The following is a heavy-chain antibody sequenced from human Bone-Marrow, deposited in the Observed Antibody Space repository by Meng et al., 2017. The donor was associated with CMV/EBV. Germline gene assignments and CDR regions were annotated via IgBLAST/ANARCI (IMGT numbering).Heavy chain of an antibody. J-gene: IGHJ4*02. CDR2: ISYDGSNK. CDR3: LSPSNDY. CDR1: GFTFSSYA. V-gene: IGHV3-30*04. Sequence: LSLTCAASGFTFSSYAMHWVRQAPGKGLEWVAVISYDGSNKYYADSVKGRFTISRDNSKNTLYLQMNSLRAEDTAVYYCLSPSNDYWGQGTLVTVSS.